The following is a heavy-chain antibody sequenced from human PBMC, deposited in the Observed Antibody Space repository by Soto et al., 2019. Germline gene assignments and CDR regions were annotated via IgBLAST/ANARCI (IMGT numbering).Heavy chain of an antibody. V-gene: IGHV4-61*01. Sequence: QVQLQESGPGLVKPSETLSLTCTVSGGSVSSESHYWSWIRQTPGKGLEWIGYIYYTGSTNYNPSRKGRVAMSVGTSRDQVCLRLRSVTRADTAMYYCARDQYDFRSGSYYYAMEVWGQGTKVTVSS. CDR2: IYYTGST. D-gene: IGHD3-3*01. CDR3: ARDQYDFRSGSYYYAMEV. J-gene: IGHJ6*02. CDR1: GGSVSSESHY.